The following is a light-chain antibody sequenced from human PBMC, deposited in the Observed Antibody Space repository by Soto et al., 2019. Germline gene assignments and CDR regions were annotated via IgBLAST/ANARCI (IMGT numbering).Light chain of an antibody. CDR3: QQYGSSPPYT. V-gene: IGKV3-20*01. J-gene: IGKJ2*01. CDR1: HSVSSSY. CDR2: GAS. Sequence: EIVLTQSPGTLSLSPGERATLSCRASHSVSSSYLAWYQQKPGQAPRLLIDGASSRATGIPDRFSGSGSGTDFTLTISRLEPEDFAVYYCQQYGSSPPYTFGQGTKLEIK.